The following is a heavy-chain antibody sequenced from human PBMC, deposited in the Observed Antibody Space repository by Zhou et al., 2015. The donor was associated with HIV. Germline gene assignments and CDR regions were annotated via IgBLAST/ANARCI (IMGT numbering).Heavy chain of an antibody. Sequence: QVQLVQSGAEVKKPGSSVKVSCKASGGTFSSYAISWVRQAPGQGLEWMGGIIPIFGTANYAQKFQGRVTITADESTSTAYMELSSLRSEDTAVYYCARTGRIAVAGANWYFDLWGRGTLVTVSS. CDR2: IIPIFGTA. D-gene: IGHD6-19*01. J-gene: IGHJ2*01. V-gene: IGHV1-69*01. CDR3: ARTGRIAVAGANWYFDL. CDR1: GGTFSSYA.